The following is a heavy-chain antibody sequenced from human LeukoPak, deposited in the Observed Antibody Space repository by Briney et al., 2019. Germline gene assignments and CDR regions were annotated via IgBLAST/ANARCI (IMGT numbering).Heavy chain of an antibody. J-gene: IGHJ4*02. CDR1: GFTFSSYG. CDR3: AKDFYSSGWYGGNCDY. CDR2: MSHDGSIK. V-gene: IGHV3-30*18. Sequence: PGRSLGLSCAASGFTFSSYGMHWVRQAPGKGLEWVAVMSHDGSIKYYADSAKGRFTISRDNSKNTLYLQMNSLRPEDTAVYYCAKDFYSSGWYGGNCDYWGQGTQVTVSP. D-gene: IGHD6-19*01.